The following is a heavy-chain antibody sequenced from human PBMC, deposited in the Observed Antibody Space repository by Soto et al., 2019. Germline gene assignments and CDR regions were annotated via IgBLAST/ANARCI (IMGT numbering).Heavy chain of an antibody. D-gene: IGHD3-3*01. CDR2: FYYTGGT. J-gene: IGHJ4*02. CDR1: GASISSSRSY. V-gene: IGHV4-39*01. CDR3: ASPRQGNYDFLSGYYALDY. Sequence: SETLSLTCIVSGASISSSRSYWGWVRQPPGKGLEWIVSFYYTGGTYSTYYNPSLKSRVTISVDTSKSQFSLNLRSVTAADTAVYYCASPRQGNYDFLSGYYALDYWGQGTLVTVSS.